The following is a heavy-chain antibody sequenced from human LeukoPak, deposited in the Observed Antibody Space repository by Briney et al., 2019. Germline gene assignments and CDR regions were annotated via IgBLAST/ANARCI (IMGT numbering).Heavy chain of an antibody. D-gene: IGHD3-10*01. V-gene: IGHV1-69*01. Sequence: SVKVSCKASGGTFSSYAISWMLQAPGQGLEWMGGIIPIFGTANYAQKFQGRVTITADESTSTAYMELSSLRSEDTAVYYCARAGFGGFGVYYYYMDVWGKGTTVTVSS. CDR1: GGTFSSYA. J-gene: IGHJ6*03. CDR2: IIPIFGTA. CDR3: ARAGFGGFGVYYYYMDV.